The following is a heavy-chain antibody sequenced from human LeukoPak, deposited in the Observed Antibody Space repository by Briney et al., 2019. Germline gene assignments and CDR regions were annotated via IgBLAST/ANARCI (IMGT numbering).Heavy chain of an antibody. D-gene: IGHD4-23*01. CDR3: ARDLSWRWPNSGSNYFDY. Sequence: ASVKVSCRTSGYTFTIFGFSWGRQAPGQGLEWMGWISPYTRNTNYVQKLQGRVTMTTDTSTSTAYMELRSLRSDDTAVYYCARDLSWRWPNSGSNYFDYWGQGTLVTVSS. CDR1: GYTFTIFG. V-gene: IGHV1-18*01. CDR2: ISPYTRNT. J-gene: IGHJ4*02.